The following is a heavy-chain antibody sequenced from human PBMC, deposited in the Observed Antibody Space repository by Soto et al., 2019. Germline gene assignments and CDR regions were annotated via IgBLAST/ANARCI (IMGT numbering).Heavy chain of an antibody. CDR3: AREGASGDTGVAFDI. J-gene: IGHJ3*02. CDR1: GFTVSSKY. CDR2: IYAGVST. V-gene: IGHV3-66*01. Sequence: EVELVESGGGLVQPGGSLRLSCAVSGFTVSSKYMSWVRRAPGKGLEWVSVIYAGVSTFYADSVKGRFTISRDSSKNTRYLQMNSLRAEDTAVYYCAREGASGDTGVAFDIWGQGTMVTVSS. D-gene: IGHD7-27*01.